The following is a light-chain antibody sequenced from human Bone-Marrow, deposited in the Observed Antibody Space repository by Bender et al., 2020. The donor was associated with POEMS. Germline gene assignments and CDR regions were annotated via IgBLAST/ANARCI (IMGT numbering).Light chain of an antibody. J-gene: IGLJ2*01. V-gene: IGLV2-23*01. Sequence: QSALTQPASVSGSPGQSISISCTGTSGDVGGYDFVAWFQQHPGKVPKLMIYEDSTRPSGVSNRFSGSKSGNTASLTISGLQAEDEADYYCCSYASSNTHVLFGGGTELTVL. CDR3: CSYASSNTHVL. CDR2: EDS. CDR1: SGDVGGYDF.